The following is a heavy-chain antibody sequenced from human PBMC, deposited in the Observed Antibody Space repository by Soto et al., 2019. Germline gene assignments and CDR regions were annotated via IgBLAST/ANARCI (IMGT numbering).Heavy chain of an antibody. CDR3: AKEPNTSGWTRLDY. CDR1: GFTFSSYA. D-gene: IGHD6-19*01. Sequence: EVQLLESGGGLVQPGGSLRLSCAASGFTFSSYAMSWVRQAPGQGLEWVSAISGSGGSTYYADSVKGRFTISSDNSKNTLYLQMNSLRAEDTALYYCAKEPNTSGWTRLDYWGQGTLVTVSS. V-gene: IGHV3-23*01. CDR2: ISGSGGST. J-gene: IGHJ4*02.